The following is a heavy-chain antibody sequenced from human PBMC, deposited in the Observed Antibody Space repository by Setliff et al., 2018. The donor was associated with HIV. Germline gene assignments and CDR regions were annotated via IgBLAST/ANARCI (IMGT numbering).Heavy chain of an antibody. CDR1: GYTFTSYG. CDR3: ARDYSGTYYGDIDW. V-gene: IGHV1-3*01. Sequence: ASVKVSCKASGYTFTSYGMHWVRQAPGQRLEWMGWINAANGKTKYSQKFQGRLTITGDISASTVDMELSRLKPEDTALYFCARDYSGTYYGDIDWWGQGTLVTVSS. CDR2: INAANGKT. D-gene: IGHD1-26*01. J-gene: IGHJ4*02.